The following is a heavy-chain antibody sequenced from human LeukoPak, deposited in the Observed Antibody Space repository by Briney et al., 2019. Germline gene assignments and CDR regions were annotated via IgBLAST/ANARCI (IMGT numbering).Heavy chain of an antibody. V-gene: IGHV3-53*01. CDR1: GFTVSSNY. CDR2: IYSGGST. CDR3: ARTDSSGYYGH. D-gene: IGHD3-22*01. Sequence: GGSLRLSCAASGFTVSSNYMSWVRQAPGKRLEWVSVIYSGGSTYYADSVKGRFTISRDNSKNTLYLQMNSLRAEDTAVYYCARTDSSGYYGHWGQGTLVTVSS. J-gene: IGHJ4*02.